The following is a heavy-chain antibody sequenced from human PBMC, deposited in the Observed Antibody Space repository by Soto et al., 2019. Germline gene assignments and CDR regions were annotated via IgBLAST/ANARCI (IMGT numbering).Heavy chain of an antibody. D-gene: IGHD3-10*01. CDR1: GFTFSNYG. J-gene: IGHJ6*03. CDR3: ATHRGDYHYMDV. CDR2: IWYDGSNK. V-gene: IGHV3-33*01. Sequence: QVQLVESGGGVVQPGRSLRLSCAASGFTFSNYGMHWVRQAPGKGLEWVAIIWYDGSNKYADSVKGRFTISRDNSKNTLYLQMNSLRAEDTAVYHCATHRGDYHYMDVWGKGTTVTVSS.